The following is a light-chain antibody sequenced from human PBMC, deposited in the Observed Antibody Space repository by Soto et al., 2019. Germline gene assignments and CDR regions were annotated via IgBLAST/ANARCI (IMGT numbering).Light chain of an antibody. CDR3: SSYTNTSTLM. Sequence: QSALTQPASVSGYPGQSITISCTGTSSDVGAYNLVSWYQQHPGRAPKLFIFDVSDRPSGVSTRFSGSKSGNTASLTISGLQAEDEAFYYCSSYTNTSTLMFGGGTKLTVL. CDR1: SSDVGAYNL. J-gene: IGLJ3*02. V-gene: IGLV2-14*02. CDR2: DVS.